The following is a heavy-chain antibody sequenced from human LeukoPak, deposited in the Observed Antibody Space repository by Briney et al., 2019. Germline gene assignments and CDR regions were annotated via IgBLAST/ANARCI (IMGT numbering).Heavy chain of an antibody. CDR1: GYTFTSYD. J-gene: IGHJ4*02. D-gene: IGHD4-17*01. Sequence: SVKVSCKASGYTFTSYDINWVRQATGQGLEWMGGIIPIFGTANYAQKFQGRVTITTDESTSTAYMELSSLRSEDTAVYYCARTRIRGYGDYPPYFDYWGQGTLVTVSS. CDR2: IIPIFGTA. V-gene: IGHV1-69*05. CDR3: ARTRIRGYGDYPPYFDY.